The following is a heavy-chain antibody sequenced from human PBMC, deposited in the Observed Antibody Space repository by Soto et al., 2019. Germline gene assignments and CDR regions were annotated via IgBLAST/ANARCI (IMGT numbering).Heavy chain of an antibody. Sequence: PSETLSLTCTVSGGSISSYYWSWIRQPPGKGLEWIGYIYYSGSTNYNPSLKSRVTISVDTSKNQFSLKLSSVTAADTAVYYCARSGTDYDFWSGYQNYFDYWGQGTLVTVSS. CDR1: GGSISSYY. CDR2: IYYSGST. V-gene: IGHV4-59*08. D-gene: IGHD3-3*01. CDR3: ARSGTDYDFWSGYQNYFDY. J-gene: IGHJ4*02.